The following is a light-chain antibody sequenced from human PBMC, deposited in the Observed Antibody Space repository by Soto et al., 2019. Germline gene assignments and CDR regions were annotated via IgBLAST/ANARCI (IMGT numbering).Light chain of an antibody. CDR3: QQYGSSLIT. CDR2: DAS. CDR1: QSVSSSY. J-gene: IGKJ5*01. Sequence: EILLTQSPGTLSVCPGERSTLSGRASQSVSSSYLAWYQQKPGQSPRLLIYDASSRATGIPDRFSGSGSGTDFTLTITRLEPEDFAVYYCQQYGSSLITFGQGTRLEIK. V-gene: IGKV3-20*01.